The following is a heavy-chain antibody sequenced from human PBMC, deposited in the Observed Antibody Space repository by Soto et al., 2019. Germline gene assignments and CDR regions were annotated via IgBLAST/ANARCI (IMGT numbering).Heavy chain of an antibody. Sequence: LSLTCTVSGVSISSFFWSWIRQPPGKGLEWIGYVYYSVSTNYNPSLKSRVTISVDTSKNQFSLKLNSVTAADTAAYYCAGSRTRGIIIDYWGQGTLVTVSS. V-gene: IGHV4-59*01. CDR3: AGSRTRGIIIDY. CDR1: GVSISSFF. D-gene: IGHD3-10*01. J-gene: IGHJ4*02. CDR2: VYYSVST.